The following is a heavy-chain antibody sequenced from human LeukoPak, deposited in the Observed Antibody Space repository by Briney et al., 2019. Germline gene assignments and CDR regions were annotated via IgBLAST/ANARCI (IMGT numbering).Heavy chain of an antibody. J-gene: IGHJ3*02. D-gene: IGHD7-27*01. CDR1: GFTFNDFA. CDR3: ARGDWGDASDI. Sequence: ASVKVSCKASGFTFNDFAFNWVRQAPGQGLEWMGWISANNGNTHYAQKFQGRVTMTTDTSTSATYMEMRSLRSDDTAMYYCARGDWGDASDIWGQGTLVTVSS. CDR2: ISANNGNT. V-gene: IGHV1-18*01.